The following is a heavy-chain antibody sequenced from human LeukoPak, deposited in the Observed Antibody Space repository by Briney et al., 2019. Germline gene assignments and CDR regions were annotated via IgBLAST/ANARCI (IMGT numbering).Heavy chain of an antibody. CDR3: SRDGIN. Sequence: GGSLRLSCAASGFSFSDSAMHWVRQASGKGLEWVGRIRSKAIGYATAYAVSVKGRFTISRDESKSTAYLQMNSLKTEDTAVYFCSRDGINWGQGTLVTVSS. J-gene: IGHJ4*02. V-gene: IGHV3-73*01. CDR2: IRSKAIGYAT. CDR1: GFSFSDSA. D-gene: IGHD3-3*02.